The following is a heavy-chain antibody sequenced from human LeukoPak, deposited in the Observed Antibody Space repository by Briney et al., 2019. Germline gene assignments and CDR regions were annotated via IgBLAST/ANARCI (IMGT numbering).Heavy chain of an antibody. Sequence: ASVKVSCKASGYSFTNYAFNWVRQAPGQGLEWMGWISAYNGNTNYVQNFQGRVTIATDTSTSTVYMELRSLRSDDTAVYYCAGGYCGGGCSFSSLDFWGQGTLVTVSS. CDR2: ISAYNGNT. V-gene: IGHV1-18*01. CDR3: AGGYCGGGCSFSSLDF. D-gene: IGHD2-21*01. CDR1: GYSFTNYA. J-gene: IGHJ4*02.